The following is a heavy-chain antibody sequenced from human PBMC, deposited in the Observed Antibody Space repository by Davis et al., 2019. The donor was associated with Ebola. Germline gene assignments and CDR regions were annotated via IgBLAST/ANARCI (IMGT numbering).Heavy chain of an antibody. CDR3: ANAVATIMAFEY. CDR2: ITGSGEIT. J-gene: IGHJ4*02. D-gene: IGHD5-24*01. CDR1: GFTFSSSA. V-gene: IGHV3-23*01. Sequence: GESLKISCAASGFTFSSSAMSWVRQAPGKGLEWVSAITGSGEITHYADSVQGRFTISRDNSKNTLYLQVTSLRAEDTAIYYCANAVATIMAFEYWGQGTLVTVSS.